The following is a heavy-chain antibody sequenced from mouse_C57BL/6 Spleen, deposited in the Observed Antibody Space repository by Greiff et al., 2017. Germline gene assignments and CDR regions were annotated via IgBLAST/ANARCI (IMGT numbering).Heavy chain of an antibody. V-gene: IGHV14-1*01. Sequence: EVQLQQSGAELVRPGASVKLSCTASGFNIKDYYMHWVKQRPEQGLEWIGRIDPEDGDTEYAPKFQGKATMTAETSSNTAYLQLSRLTSEDTAVYYLTSITTVVEGAMDYWGQGTSVTVSS. D-gene: IGHD1-1*01. CDR2: IDPEDGDT. CDR3: TSITTVVEGAMDY. J-gene: IGHJ4*01. CDR1: GFNIKDYY.